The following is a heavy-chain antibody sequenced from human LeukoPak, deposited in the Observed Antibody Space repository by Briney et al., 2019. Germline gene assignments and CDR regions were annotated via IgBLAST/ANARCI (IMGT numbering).Heavy chain of an antibody. D-gene: IGHD2-15*01. V-gene: IGHV4-31*03. CDR1: GGSISSGGYY. Sequence: PSETLSLTCTVSGGSISSGGYYWSWIRQHPGKGLEWIGYIYYSGSTYYNPSLKSRVTISVDTSKNQFSLKLSSVTAADTAVYYCARGRCGGGGSCCYYYYYMDVWGKGTTVTVSS. CDR3: ARGRCGGGGSCCYYYYYMDV. CDR2: IYYSGST. J-gene: IGHJ6*03.